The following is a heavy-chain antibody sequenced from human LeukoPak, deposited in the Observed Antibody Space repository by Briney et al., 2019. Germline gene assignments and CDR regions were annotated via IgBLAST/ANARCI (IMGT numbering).Heavy chain of an antibody. CDR3: ARAPSEIGGYYPEYFRH. CDR1: GFTFSSYW. J-gene: IGHJ1*01. Sequence: GGSLTLSCLATGFTFSSYWMHWVRQAPGKGLAWVSRIKSDGSTIYADSVKGGLTISRDNAKNTVSLQMNSLRAEDTGVYYCARAPSEIGGYYPEYFRHWGQGTLVTVSS. V-gene: IGHV3-74*01. CDR2: IKSDGST. D-gene: IGHD3-22*01.